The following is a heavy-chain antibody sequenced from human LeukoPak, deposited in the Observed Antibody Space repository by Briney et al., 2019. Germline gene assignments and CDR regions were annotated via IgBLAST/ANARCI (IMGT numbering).Heavy chain of an antibody. CDR2: KTDGGTT. CDR3: TTDYAPYSYGYFDY. V-gene: IGHV3-15*01. D-gene: IGHD5-18*01. Sequence: KTDGGTTDYAAPVKGRFTISRDDSKNTLYLQMNSLKTEDTAVYYCTTDYAPYSYGYFDYWGQGTLVTVSS. J-gene: IGHJ4*02.